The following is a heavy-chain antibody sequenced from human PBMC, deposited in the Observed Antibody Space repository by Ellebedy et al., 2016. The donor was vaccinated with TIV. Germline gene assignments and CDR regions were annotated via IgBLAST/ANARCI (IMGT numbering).Heavy chain of an antibody. CDR1: GYTFISYG. CDR2: INPHSGET. D-gene: IGHD3-22*01. V-gene: IGHV1-18*04. Sequence: AASVKVSCKASGYTFISYGITWVRQAPGQGLEWMGWINPHSGETNYAQRLQGRVTMTTDTSTNTAYMELRSLRSDDTAVYYCARLDDSSGERYYYYYGMDVWGQGTTVIVSS. J-gene: IGHJ6*02. CDR3: ARLDDSSGERYYYYYGMDV.